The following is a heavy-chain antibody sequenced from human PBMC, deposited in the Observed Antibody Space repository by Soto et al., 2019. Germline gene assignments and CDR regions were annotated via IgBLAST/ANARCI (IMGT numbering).Heavy chain of an antibody. CDR1: GFTFSSYD. CDR3: VRRVSGNYDY. V-gene: IGHV3-64*01. J-gene: IGHJ4*02. Sequence: EVPLAESGGGMVQPGGSLRLSCVASGFTFSSYDMHWFRQAPGKGLEYVSSISSNGGTTYYGNSVKGRFTISRDNSKNTLYLQMGSLRAEDMAVYYCVRRVSGNYDYWGQGTLVTVSS. CDR2: ISSNGGTT. D-gene: IGHD1-7*01.